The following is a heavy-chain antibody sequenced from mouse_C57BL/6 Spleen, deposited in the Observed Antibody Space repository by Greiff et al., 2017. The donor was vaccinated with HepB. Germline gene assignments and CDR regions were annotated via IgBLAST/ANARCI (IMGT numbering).Heavy chain of an antibody. D-gene: IGHD1-1*01. Sequence: DVMLVESGGGLVQPGGSLSLSCAASGFTFTDYYMSWVRQPPGKALEWLGFIRNKANGYTTEYSASVKGRFTISRDNSQSILYLQMNALRAEDSATYYCARNAVVAYYAMDYWGQGTSVTVSS. CDR1: GFTFTDYY. CDR2: IRNKANGYTT. CDR3: ARNAVVAYYAMDY. V-gene: IGHV7-3*01. J-gene: IGHJ4*01.